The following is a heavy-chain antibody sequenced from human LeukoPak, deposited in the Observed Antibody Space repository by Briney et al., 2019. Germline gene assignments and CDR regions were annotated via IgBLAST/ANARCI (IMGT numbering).Heavy chain of an antibody. V-gene: IGHV4-4*07. CDR3: ARAGMVRGVGSRTRNWFDP. CDR2: IYTSGST. J-gene: IGHJ5*02. D-gene: IGHD3-10*01. CDR1: GGSISSYY. Sequence: NASETLSLTCTVSGGSISSYYWSWIRQPAGKGLEWIGRIYTSGSTNYNPSLKSRVTMSVDTSKNQFSLKLSSVTAADTAVYYCARAGMVRGVGSRTRNWFDPWGQGTLVTVSS.